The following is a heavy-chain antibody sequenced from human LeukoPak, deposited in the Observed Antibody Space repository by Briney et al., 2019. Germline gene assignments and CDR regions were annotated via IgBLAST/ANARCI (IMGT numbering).Heavy chain of an antibody. J-gene: IGHJ1*01. CDR2: ITPIFGTA. Sequence: SVKVSCKASGGTFSSYAISWVRQAPGQGLEWMGRITPIFGTANYAQKFQGRVTITTDESTSTAYMELSSLRSEDTAVYYCASVDSRKYFQHWGQGTLVTVSS. CDR1: GGTFSSYA. V-gene: IGHV1-69*05. D-gene: IGHD3-22*01. CDR3: ASVDSRKYFQH.